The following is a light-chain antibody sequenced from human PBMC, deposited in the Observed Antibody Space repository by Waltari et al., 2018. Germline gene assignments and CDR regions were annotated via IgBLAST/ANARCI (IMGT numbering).Light chain of an antibody. CDR1: QSVTSSY. CDR2: SAS. CDR3: QQYAYSPLT. V-gene: IGKV3-20*01. J-gene: IGKJ4*01. Sequence: EIVLTQSPGTLSLSPGDRATLSCRASQSVTSSYLAWYQQKPGQAPRLLIYSASSRATGIPNRFSGSGSGTDFTLTISGLEPGDFAVYYCQQYAYSPLTFGGGTKVEIK.